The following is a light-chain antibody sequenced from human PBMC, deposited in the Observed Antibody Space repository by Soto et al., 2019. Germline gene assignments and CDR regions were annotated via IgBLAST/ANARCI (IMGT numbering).Light chain of an antibody. V-gene: IGKV2-28*01. Sequence: DIVMTQSPLSLPVTPGEPASISCRSSQSLLHSSEHYSLAWYLQKPGQSPQLLIYMGSNRASGVPDRFSGSGSGTHFTLNIRRVEAEDVGVYYCMQALLTPRTLGQGTKVEIK. CDR1: QSLLHSSEHYS. J-gene: IGKJ1*01. CDR2: MGS. CDR3: MQALLTPRT.